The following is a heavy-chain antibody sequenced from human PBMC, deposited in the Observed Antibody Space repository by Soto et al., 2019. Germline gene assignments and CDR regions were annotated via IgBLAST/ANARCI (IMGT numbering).Heavy chain of an antibody. CDR2: IKQDGSEK. J-gene: IGHJ6*02. CDR3: ARDSGRIQLWNYYYYGMDV. V-gene: IGHV3-7*01. D-gene: IGHD5-18*01. CDR1: GFTFRTYW. Sequence: GGSLRLSCAASGFTFRTYWMSWVRQAPGMGLEWVAIIKQDGSEKYYVDPVKGRFTISRDNAKNSLFLQMNSLRSEDTAVYYCARDSGRIQLWNYYYYGMDVWGQGTTVTVSS.